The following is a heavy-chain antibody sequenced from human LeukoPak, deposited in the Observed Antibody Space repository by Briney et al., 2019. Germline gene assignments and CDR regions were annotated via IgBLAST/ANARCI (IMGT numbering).Heavy chain of an antibody. J-gene: IGHJ4*02. CDR2: IYYSGST. CDR3: ARGPSAEFDN. CDR1: GGSISSYY. Sequence: SETLSLTCTVSGGSISSYYWSWIRQPPGKGLEWIGYIYYSGSTNYNPSLKSRVTISVDTSKNQFSLKLSSVTAADTAVYYCARGPSAEFDNWGQGTLVTVSS. V-gene: IGHV4-59*01.